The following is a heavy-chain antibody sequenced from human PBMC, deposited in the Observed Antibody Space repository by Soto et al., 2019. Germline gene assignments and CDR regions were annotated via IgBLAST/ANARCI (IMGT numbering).Heavy chain of an antibody. CDR1: GFTFSSYA. V-gene: IGHV3-23*01. CDR2: ISGSGGST. D-gene: IGHD6-19*01. Sequence: GGSLRLSCAASGFTFSSYAMSWVRQAPGKGLEWVSAISGSGGSTYYADSVKGRFTISRDNSKNTLYLQMNSLRAEDTAVYYCAKDPYSSGWPYDAFDIWGQGTMVTVSS. J-gene: IGHJ3*02. CDR3: AKDPYSSGWPYDAFDI.